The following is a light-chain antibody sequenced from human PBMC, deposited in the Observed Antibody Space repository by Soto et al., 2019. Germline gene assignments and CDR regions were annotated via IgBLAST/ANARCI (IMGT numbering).Light chain of an antibody. CDR1: QSLLSTSNNKNF. CDR2: WAS. CDR3: QQCFSAPLT. V-gene: IGKV4-1*01. J-gene: IGKJ4*01. Sequence: DIVMTQSPDSLAVSLGERATINCKSSQSLLSTSNNKNFLVWYQHKPGQPPKLLFSWASTRESGVPDRFSGSGSETDFTLTISSRQAEDVAGYYCQQCFSAPLTFGGGTKVEIK.